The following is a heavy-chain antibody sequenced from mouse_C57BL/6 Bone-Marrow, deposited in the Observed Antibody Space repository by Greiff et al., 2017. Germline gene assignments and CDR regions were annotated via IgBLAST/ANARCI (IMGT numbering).Heavy chain of an antibody. CDR2: IHPNSGST. J-gene: IGHJ4*01. CDR1: GYTFTRYW. Sequence: QVQLQQSGAELVKPGASVKLSCKASGYTFTRYWMHWVKQRPGQGLEWIGMIHPNSGSTNYNEKFKSKATLTVDKSSSTAYMQLSSLTSEDSAVYYCARDDYYGSSPMDYWGQGTSVTVSS. V-gene: IGHV1-64*01. CDR3: ARDDYYGSSPMDY. D-gene: IGHD1-1*01.